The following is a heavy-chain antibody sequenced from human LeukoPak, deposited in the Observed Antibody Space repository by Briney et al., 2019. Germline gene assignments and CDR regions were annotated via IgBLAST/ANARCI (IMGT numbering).Heavy chain of an antibody. CDR1: GFTFSRNA. Sequence: GGSLRLSCSASGFTFSRNAMHWVRQAPGKGLEYVSAISSNGDSTYHADSMKGRFTISRDNSKNTLYLQMNSLRAEDTALYYCARAWAVSFDNWGQGTLVTVSS. V-gene: IGHV3-64*04. J-gene: IGHJ4*02. CDR3: ARAWAVSFDN. CDR2: ISSNGDST. D-gene: IGHD4-17*01.